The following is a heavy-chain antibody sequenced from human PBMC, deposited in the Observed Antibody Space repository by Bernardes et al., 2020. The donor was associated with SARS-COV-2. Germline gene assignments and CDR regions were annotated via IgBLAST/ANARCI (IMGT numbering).Heavy chain of an antibody. CDR2: IHPNTGGT. CDR1: GYTFTDYY. V-gene: IGHV1-2*02. D-gene: IGHD3-22*01. CDR3: ARSTMVVIVLDS. J-gene: IGHJ4*02. Sequence: ASVKVSCKTSGYTFTDYYINWVRQAPGQNLEWMGWIHPNTGGTSYAQKFQDRVTMTRDTSISAAYMELSTLRSDDTAIYYCARSTMVVIVLDSWGQGTLVTVSS.